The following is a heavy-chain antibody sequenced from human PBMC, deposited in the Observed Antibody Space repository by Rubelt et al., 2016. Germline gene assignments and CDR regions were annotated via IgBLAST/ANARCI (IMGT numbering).Heavy chain of an antibody. D-gene: IGHD1-7*01. V-gene: IGHV1-24*01. CDR3: ARDLPTSGDWNYSMEVDY. CDR2: FDPEDGET. CDR1: GYTLTELS. Sequence: QVQLVQSGAEVKKPGASVKVSCKVSGYTLTELSMHWVRQAPGKGLEWMGGFDPEDGETIYAQKFQGRVTNTRDTASSTAYMELSSLRSEDTAVYYCARDLPTSGDWNYSMEVDYWGQGTLVTVSS. J-gene: IGHJ4*02.